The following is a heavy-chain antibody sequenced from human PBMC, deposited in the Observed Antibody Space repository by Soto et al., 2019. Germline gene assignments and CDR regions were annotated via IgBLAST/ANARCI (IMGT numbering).Heavy chain of an antibody. CDR2: ISGSGESK. Sequence: SLRLSCAASGFTFSKYALTWVRQAPGKGLEWVSAISGSGESKYDADSVKGRFTISRDNSKNTLYLEMNSLRPEDTAMYYCAKTSGVIVVVTSCDHWGQGTLVTVSS. CDR1: GFTFSKYA. CDR3: AKTSGVIVVVTSCDH. D-gene: IGHD3-22*01. V-gene: IGHV3-23*01. J-gene: IGHJ4*02.